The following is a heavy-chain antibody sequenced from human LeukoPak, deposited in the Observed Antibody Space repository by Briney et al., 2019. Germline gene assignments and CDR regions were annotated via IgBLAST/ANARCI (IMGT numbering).Heavy chain of an antibody. CDR1: GYTFTSYY. CDR2: INPSGGST. D-gene: IGHD3-22*01. J-gene: IGHJ4*02. Sequence: ASVKVSRKASGYTFTSYYMHWVRQAPGQGLEWMGIINPSGGSTSYAQKFQGRVTMTRDTSTSTVYMELSSLRSEDTAVYYCARDGPGAYDSSGYSPFDYWGQGTLVTVSS. V-gene: IGHV1-46*01. CDR3: ARDGPGAYDSSGYSPFDY.